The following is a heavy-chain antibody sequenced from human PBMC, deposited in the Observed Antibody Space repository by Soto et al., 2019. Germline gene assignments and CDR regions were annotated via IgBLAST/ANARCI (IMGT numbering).Heavy chain of an antibody. CDR2: IIPIFGTA. CDR3: ARGVNCGGDCYNYYYYGMDV. D-gene: IGHD2-21*02. V-gene: IGHV1-69*13. J-gene: IGHJ6*02. CDR1: GGTFSSYA. Sequence: ASVKVSCKASGGTFSSYAISWVRQAPGQGLEWMGGIIPIFGTANYAQKFQGRVTITADESTSTAYMELSSLRSEDTAVYYCARGVNCGGDCYNYYYYGMDVWGQGTTVTVSS.